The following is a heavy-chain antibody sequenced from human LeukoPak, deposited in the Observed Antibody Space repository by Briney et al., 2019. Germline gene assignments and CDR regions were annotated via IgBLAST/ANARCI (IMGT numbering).Heavy chain of an antibody. J-gene: IGHJ4*02. V-gene: IGHV3-21*01. Sequence: GGSLRLSCAASGFTFSSYSMNWVRQAPGKGLEWVSSISSSSSYVYYADSVKGRFTISRDNAKNSLYLQMNSLRAEDTAVYYCASLVEDIVVVPDGYWGQGTLVTVSS. CDR3: ASLVEDIVVVPDGY. D-gene: IGHD2-2*01. CDR1: GFTFSSYS. CDR2: ISSSSSYV.